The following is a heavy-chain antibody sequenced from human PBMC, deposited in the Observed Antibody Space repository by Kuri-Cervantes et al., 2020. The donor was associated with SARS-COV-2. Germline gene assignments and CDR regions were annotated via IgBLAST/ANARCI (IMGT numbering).Heavy chain of an antibody. CDR2: INPDGSYT. CDR3: VRDGDHWSFDY. Sequence: ETLSLTCAASGFTFSGHWIHWVRQAPGKGLVWVSRINPDGSYTNNADSVKGRFTLSRDNAKNMLFLQMNSLRAEDTAVYYCVRDGDHWSFDYWGQGTLVTVSS. V-gene: IGHV3-74*01. J-gene: IGHJ4*02. CDR1: GFTFSGHW. D-gene: IGHD1-1*01.